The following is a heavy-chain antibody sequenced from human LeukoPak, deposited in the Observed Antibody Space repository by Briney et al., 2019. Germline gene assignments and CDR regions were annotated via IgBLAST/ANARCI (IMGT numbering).Heavy chain of an antibody. CDR1: GFTFSSYG. J-gene: IGHJ4*02. Sequence: GGSLRLSCAASGFTFSSYGMHWVRQAPGKGLEWVSGISWNSGSIGYADSVKGRFTISRDNAKNSLYLQMNSLRAEDTALYYCAKDRVGSSSYIDYWGQGTLVTVSS. D-gene: IGHD2-2*01. CDR2: ISWNSGSI. CDR3: AKDRVGSSSYIDY. V-gene: IGHV3-9*01.